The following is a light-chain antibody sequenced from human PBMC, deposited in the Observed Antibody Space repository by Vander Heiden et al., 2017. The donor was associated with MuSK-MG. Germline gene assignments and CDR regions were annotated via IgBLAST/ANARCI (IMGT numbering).Light chain of an antibody. CDR3: QQNYSYSWT. CDR1: QRISSW. J-gene: IGKJ1*01. V-gene: IGKV1-5*01. Sequence: DIQMTQSPSTLSASVGDRVTITCRASQRISSWLDWYQQKPGKAPKLLIYAASSLESGVPSRFSGSGSGTEFTLTISSLQPEDFATYYCQQNYSYSWTFGQGTKVEIK. CDR2: AAS.